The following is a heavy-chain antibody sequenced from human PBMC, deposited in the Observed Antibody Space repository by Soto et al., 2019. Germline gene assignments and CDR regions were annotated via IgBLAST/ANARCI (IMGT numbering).Heavy chain of an antibody. CDR2: IWYDGSNK. V-gene: IGHV3-33*01. J-gene: IGHJ6*03. Sequence: QVQLVESGGGVVQPGRSLRLSCAASGFTFSSYGMHWVRQAPGKGLEWVAVIWYDGSNKYYADSVKGRFTISRDNSKNTLYLQMNSLRAEDTAVYYCARADYGSGSYFYYYYYMDVWGKGTTVTVSS. D-gene: IGHD3-10*01. CDR1: GFTFSSYG. CDR3: ARADYGSGSYFYYYYYMDV.